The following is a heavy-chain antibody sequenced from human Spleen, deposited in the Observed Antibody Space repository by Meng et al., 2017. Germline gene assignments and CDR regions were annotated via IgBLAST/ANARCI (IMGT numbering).Heavy chain of an antibody. D-gene: IGHD3-9*01. Sequence: GESLKISCAASGFQFSNSWMSWVRQGPGKGLEWVGRIRSKGDGGTAEYAAPVTGRFTISRDDSKSTLYLQLSGLTTDDTGVYYCTWDDKAVSDYWGQGTRVTGYS. V-gene: IGHV3-15*01. CDR2: IRSKGDGGTA. CDR3: TWDDKAVSDY. CDR1: GFQFSNSW. J-gene: IGHJ4*02.